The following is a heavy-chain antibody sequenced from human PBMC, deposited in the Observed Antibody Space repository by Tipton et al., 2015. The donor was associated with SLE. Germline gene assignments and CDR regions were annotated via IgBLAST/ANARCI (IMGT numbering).Heavy chain of an antibody. CDR3: ARVSSWVVETVTTFSLDY. CDR2: ISSSGFTI. D-gene: IGHD4-17*01. V-gene: IGHV3-11*01. J-gene: IGHJ4*02. CDR1: GFSFSDYY. Sequence: SLRLSCLGSGFSFSDYYMSWIRQAPGKGLEWVSYISSSGFTIHYADSVKGRFTISRDNAKNSLSLQMNSLRAEDTAVYYCARVSSWVVETVTTFSLDYWGQGTLVTVSS.